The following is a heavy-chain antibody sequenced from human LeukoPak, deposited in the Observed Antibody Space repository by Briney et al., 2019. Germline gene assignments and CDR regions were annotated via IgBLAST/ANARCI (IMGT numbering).Heavy chain of an antibody. D-gene: IGHD1-26*01. CDR3: ARQVGSYSPSDY. V-gene: IGHV4-59*08. J-gene: IGHJ4*02. CDR2: IYYSGST. CDR1: GGSISSYY. Sequence: SETLSLTCTVSGGSISSYYWSWIRQPPGKGLEWIGYIYYSGSTNYNPSLKSRVTISVDTSKNQFSLKLSSVTAADTAVYYCARQVGSYSPSDYWGQGTLVTVSS.